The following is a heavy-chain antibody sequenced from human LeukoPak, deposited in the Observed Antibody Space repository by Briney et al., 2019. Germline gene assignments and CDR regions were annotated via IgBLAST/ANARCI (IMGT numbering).Heavy chain of an antibody. D-gene: IGHD6-19*01. CDR1: GFTFSSYA. CDR3: AKDGGYSSGWGYYFDY. CDR2: ISGSGGST. V-gene: IGHV3-23*01. J-gene: IGHJ4*02. Sequence: GGSLRLSCAASGFTFSSYAMSWVRQAPGKGLEWVSAISGSGGSTYYADSVKGRFTISRDNSKSTLYLQMNSLRAEDTAVYYCAKDGGYSSGWGYYFDYWGQGTLVTVSS.